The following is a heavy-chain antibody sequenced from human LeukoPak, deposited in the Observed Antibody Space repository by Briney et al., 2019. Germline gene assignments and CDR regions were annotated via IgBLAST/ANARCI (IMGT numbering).Heavy chain of an antibody. D-gene: IGHD6-19*01. CDR2: IYYSGST. V-gene: IGHV4-39*01. J-gene: IGHJ5*02. CDR1: GGSISSSSYY. CDR3: ARRDAVPRFDP. Sequence: SETLSLTCTVSGGSISSSSYYWGWIRQPPGKGLEWIGSIYYSGSTYYNPSLKSRVIISVDTSKNQFSLKLSSVTAADTAVYYCARRDAVPRFDPWGQGTLVTVSS.